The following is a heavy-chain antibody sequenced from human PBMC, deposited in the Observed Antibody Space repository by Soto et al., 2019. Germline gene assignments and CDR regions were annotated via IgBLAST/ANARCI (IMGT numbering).Heavy chain of an antibody. V-gene: IGHV1-46*01. Sequence: ASVKVSCKASGYTFTSYYMHWVRQAPGQGLEWMGIINPSGGSTSYAQKFQGRVTMTRDTSTSTVYMELSSLRSEDTAVYYCARSGPHYDSSGYYSSQSLDIWGRGTMVTVSS. J-gene: IGHJ3*02. CDR2: INPSGGST. CDR1: GYTFTSYY. D-gene: IGHD3-22*01. CDR3: ARSGPHYDSSGYYSSQSLDI.